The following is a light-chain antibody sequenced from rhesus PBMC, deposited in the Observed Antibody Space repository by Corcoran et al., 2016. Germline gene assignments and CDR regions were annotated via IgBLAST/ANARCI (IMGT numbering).Light chain of an antibody. V-gene: IGKV1-21*01. CDR3: QQYNSAPYS. CDR1: PGISSW. J-gene: IGKJ2*01. CDR2: KAS. Sequence: DIQMTQSPSSLSASVGDRVTIPCRASPGISSWLALYQQKPGKAPKLLIHKASSLPSGVPSRFIGSGSGTEFTLTISSLQAEDFATYYCQQYNSAPYSFGQGTKVEIK.